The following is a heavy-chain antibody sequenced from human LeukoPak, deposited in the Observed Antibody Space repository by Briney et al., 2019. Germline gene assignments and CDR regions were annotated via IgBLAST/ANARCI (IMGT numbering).Heavy chain of an antibody. Sequence: SETLSLTCAVYGGSFSGYYWSWIRQPPGKGLEWIGEINHSGSTNYNPSLKSRVTISVDTSKNQFSLKLSSVTAANTAVYYWARGPGGIAVFCWGKGTLVTVS. CDR2: INHSGST. CDR1: GGSFSGYY. J-gene: IGHJ4*02. V-gene: IGHV4-34*01. CDR3: ARGPGGIAVFC. D-gene: IGHD6-19*01.